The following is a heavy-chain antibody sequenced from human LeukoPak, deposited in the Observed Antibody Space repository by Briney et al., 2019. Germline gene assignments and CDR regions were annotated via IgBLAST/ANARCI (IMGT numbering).Heavy chain of an antibody. V-gene: IGHV4-61*02. CDR2: IYTSGST. Sequence: PSETLSLTCTVSGGSISSGSYYWSWIRQPAGKGLEWIGRIYTSGSTNYNPSLKSRVTMSVDTSKNQFSLKLSSVTAADTAVYYCARGPRVGYYDSSGYYHYYFYMDVWGKGTTVTISS. J-gene: IGHJ6*03. CDR1: GGSISSGSYY. D-gene: IGHD3-22*01. CDR3: ARGPRVGYYDSSGYYHYYFYMDV.